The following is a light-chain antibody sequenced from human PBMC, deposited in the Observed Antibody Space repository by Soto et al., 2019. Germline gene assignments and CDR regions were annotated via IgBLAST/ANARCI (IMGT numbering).Light chain of an antibody. CDR3: QQSYNTPRT. J-gene: IGKJ1*01. Sequence: DIQMTQSPASLSASVGDRVTITCRASQNIRNYLNWYQQKPGEAPKLLISAVSSLETGVPSRFSGSGSGTDFTLTITSLHPEAFATYYCQQSYNTPRTFGQGTKVDIK. V-gene: IGKV1-39*01. CDR1: QNIRNY. CDR2: AVS.